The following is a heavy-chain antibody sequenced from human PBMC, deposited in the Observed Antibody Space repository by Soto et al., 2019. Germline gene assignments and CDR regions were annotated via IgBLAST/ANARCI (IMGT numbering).Heavy chain of an antibody. Sequence: SETLSLTCTVSGGSISSYYWSCIRQPPGKGLEWIGYIYYSGSTNYNPSLKSRVTISVDTSKNQFSLKLSSVTAADTAVYYCARETHCSSTSCPKGYYYYMDVWGKGTTVTVSS. V-gene: IGHV4-59*01. D-gene: IGHD2-2*01. J-gene: IGHJ6*03. CDR2: IYYSGST. CDR3: ARETHCSSTSCPKGYYYYMDV. CDR1: GGSISSYY.